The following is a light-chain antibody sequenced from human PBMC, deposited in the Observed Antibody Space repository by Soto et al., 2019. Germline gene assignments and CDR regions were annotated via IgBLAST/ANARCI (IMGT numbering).Light chain of an antibody. CDR3: QQYGSSPQT. J-gene: IGKJ1*01. Sequence: EIVLTESPDTLSLSPGDRVTLSCRASQTVSRNYLAWDQQKPGQTPRLLVYGASSRATCIPDRFSGSGSGTDFTLTISRLEPEDFAVYYCQQYGSSPQTFGQGTKVDIK. CDR2: GAS. V-gene: IGKV3-20*01. CDR1: QTVSRNY.